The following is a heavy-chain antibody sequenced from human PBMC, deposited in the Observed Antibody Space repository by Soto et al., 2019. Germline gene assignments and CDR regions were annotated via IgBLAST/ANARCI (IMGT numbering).Heavy chain of an antibody. V-gene: IGHV3-23*01. Sequence: GGSLRLSWAASGFTFSSYAMSWVRQAPGKGLEWVAAISGSGSSTYYADSVKGRFTISRDNSKNTLYLQMNSLRAEDTAVYYCAKPYYYGSGSYYYYMDVWGKGTTVTVSS. CDR1: GFTFSSYA. J-gene: IGHJ6*03. CDR3: AKPYYYGSGSYYYYMDV. D-gene: IGHD3-10*01. CDR2: ISGSGSST.